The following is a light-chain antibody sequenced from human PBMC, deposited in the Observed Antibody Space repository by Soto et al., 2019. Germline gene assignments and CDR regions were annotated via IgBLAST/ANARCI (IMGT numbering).Light chain of an antibody. Sequence: EIVLTQSPGTLSLSPGERATLSCRASQSFSSSYLAWYQQKPGQAPRLLIYGASSRATGIPDRFSGSGSGTDFTLTISRLEPEYVAVYYCHCYRNNHSITFGQGTRLEIK. CDR1: QSFSSSY. J-gene: IGKJ5*01. CDR3: HCYRNNHSIT. CDR2: GAS. V-gene: IGKV3-20*01.